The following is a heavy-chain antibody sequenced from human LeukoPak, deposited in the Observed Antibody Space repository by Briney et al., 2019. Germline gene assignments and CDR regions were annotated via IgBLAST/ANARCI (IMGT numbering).Heavy chain of an antibody. D-gene: IGHD1-26*01. Sequence: SVEVSCKASGGTFSSYTISWGRQAPGQGLEWMGRIIPILGIANYAQKFQGRVTITADKSTSTAYMELSSLRSEDTAVYYCARPMGIVGAAAIYDAFDIWGQGTMVTVSS. V-gene: IGHV1-69*02. CDR2: IIPILGIA. J-gene: IGHJ3*02. CDR1: GGTFSSYT. CDR3: ARPMGIVGAAAIYDAFDI.